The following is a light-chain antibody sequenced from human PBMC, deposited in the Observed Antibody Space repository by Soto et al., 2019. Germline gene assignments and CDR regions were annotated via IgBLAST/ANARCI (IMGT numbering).Light chain of an antibody. Sequence: QSVLTQPPSASGSPGQSVTISCSGSSSDIGGYTYVSWYQHHPGKAPKLMIYEVSKRPSGVPDRFSGSKSGNTASLTVSGLQGEDEADYYCSSFADSNSYVFGTGTKLTVL. V-gene: IGLV2-8*01. CDR3: SSFADSNSYV. J-gene: IGLJ1*01. CDR1: SSDIGGYTY. CDR2: EVS.